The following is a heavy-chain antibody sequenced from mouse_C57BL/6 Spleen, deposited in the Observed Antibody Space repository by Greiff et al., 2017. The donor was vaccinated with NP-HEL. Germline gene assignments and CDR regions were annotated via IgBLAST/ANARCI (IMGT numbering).Heavy chain of an antibody. CDR3: ARWGNNYEYDWYFDV. J-gene: IGHJ1*03. Sequence: VHLVESDAELVKPGASVKISCKVSGYTFTDHTIHWMKQRPEQGLEWIGYIYPRDGSTKYNEKFKGKATLTADKSSSTAYMQLNSLTSEDSAVYFCARWGNNYEYDWYFDVWGTGTTVTVSS. CDR1: GYTFTDHT. CDR2: IYPRDGST. D-gene: IGHD2-4*01. V-gene: IGHV1-78*01.